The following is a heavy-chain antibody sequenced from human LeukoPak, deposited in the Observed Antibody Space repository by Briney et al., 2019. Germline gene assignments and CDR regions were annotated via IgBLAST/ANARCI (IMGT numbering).Heavy chain of an antibody. J-gene: IGHJ5*02. CDR3: ARPYKIRRYCSSTSCPNWFDP. CDR2: INHSGST. D-gene: IGHD2-2*01. CDR1: GGSFSGYY. V-gene: IGHV4-34*01. Sequence: PSETLSLTCAVYGGSFSGYYWSWIRQPPGKGLEWIGEINHSGSTNYNPSLKSRVTISVDTSKNQFSLKLSSVTAADTAVYYCARPYKIRRYCSSTSCPNWFDPWGQGTLVTVSS.